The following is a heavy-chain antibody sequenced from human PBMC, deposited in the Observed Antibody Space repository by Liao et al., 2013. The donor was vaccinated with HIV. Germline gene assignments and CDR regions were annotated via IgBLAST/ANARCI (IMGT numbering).Heavy chain of an antibody. Sequence: QVQLQESGPGLVKPSQTLSLTCTVSGGSISSGSYYWSWIRQPAGKGLEWIGRIYTSGSTNYNPSLKSRVTISVDTSKNQFSLKLSSVTAADTAVYYCARGGNGYRAFDAFDIWGQGTMVTVSS. V-gene: IGHV4-61*02. CDR2: IYTSGST. CDR1: GGSISSGSYY. CDR3: ARGGNGYRAFDAFDI. J-gene: IGHJ3*02. D-gene: IGHD5-24*01.